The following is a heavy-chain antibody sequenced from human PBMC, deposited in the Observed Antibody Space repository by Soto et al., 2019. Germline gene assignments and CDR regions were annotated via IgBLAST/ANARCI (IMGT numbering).Heavy chain of an antibody. Sequence: PSETLSLTCTVSGGSISSSSYYWGWIRQPPGKGLEWIGSIYYSGSTYYNPSLKSRVTISVDTSKNQFSLKLSSVTAADTAVYYCARHAMITFGGVIAPFDYWGQGTLVTVSS. CDR1: GGSISSSSYY. J-gene: IGHJ4*02. D-gene: IGHD3-16*02. CDR3: ARHAMITFGGVIAPFDY. V-gene: IGHV4-39*01. CDR2: IYYSGST.